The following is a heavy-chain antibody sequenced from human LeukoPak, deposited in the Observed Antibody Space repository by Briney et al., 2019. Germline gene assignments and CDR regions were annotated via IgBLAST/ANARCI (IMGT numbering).Heavy chain of an antibody. CDR2: ISFDGSDK. CDR3: AKALRYSSSSPDFDY. CDR1: GFTFSSHA. D-gene: IGHD6-6*01. Sequence: GGSLRLSCAASGFTFSSHAMHWVRQAPGKGLEWVAVISFDGSDKYYADSVKGRFTISRDSAKNSLYLQMNSLRAEDTALYYCAKALRYSSSSPDFDYWGQGTLVTVSS. V-gene: IGHV3-30*01. J-gene: IGHJ4*02.